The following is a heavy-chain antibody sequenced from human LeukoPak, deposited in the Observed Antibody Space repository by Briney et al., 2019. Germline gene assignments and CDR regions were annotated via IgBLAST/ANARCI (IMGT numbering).Heavy chain of an antibody. Sequence: SETLSLTCAVYGGSFSGYYWSWIRQPPGMGLEWIGSIYYSGNTHYNPSLKSRVTMSVDTSKNQFSLKLNSVTAADTAAYYCARHRWTGTFNFDYWGQGTLVTAS. D-gene: IGHD1-1*01. CDR1: GGSFSGYY. CDR3: ARHRWTGTFNFDY. V-gene: IGHV4-34*01. J-gene: IGHJ4*02. CDR2: IYYSGNT.